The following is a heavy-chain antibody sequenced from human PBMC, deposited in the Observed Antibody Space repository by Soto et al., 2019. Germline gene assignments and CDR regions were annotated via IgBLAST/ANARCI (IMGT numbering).Heavy chain of an antibody. J-gene: IGHJ6*02. D-gene: IGHD3-10*01. Sequence: ASVTVPCKASGYTFTSYAMHWVRQAPRQRLEWMGWINAGNGNTKYSQKFQGRVTITRDTSASTAYMELSSLRSEDTAVYYGARGGHSGSKYYYYGMDVRDQGTTVTVSS. CDR2: INAGNGNT. V-gene: IGHV1-3*01. CDR1: GYTFTSYA. CDR3: ARGGHSGSKYYYYGMDV.